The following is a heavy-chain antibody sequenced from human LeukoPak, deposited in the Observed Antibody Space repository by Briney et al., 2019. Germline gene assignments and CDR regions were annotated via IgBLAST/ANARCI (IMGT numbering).Heavy chain of an antibody. CDR1: GFTFDDYA. V-gene: IGHV3-9*01. J-gene: IGHJ4*02. CDR2: ISWNSGSI. D-gene: IGHD4-17*01. Sequence: GGSLRLSCAASGFTFDDYAMHWVRQAPGKGLEWVSGISWNSGSIGYADSVKGRFTISRDNAKNSLYLQVNSLRAEDTALYYCAKSPNDYGDFSPHFDYWGQGTLVTVSS. CDR3: AKSPNDYGDFSPHFDY.